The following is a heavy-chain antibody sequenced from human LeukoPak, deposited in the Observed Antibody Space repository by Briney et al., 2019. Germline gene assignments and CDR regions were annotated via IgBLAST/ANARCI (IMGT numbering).Heavy chain of an antibody. CDR1: GVSISSSIYY. CDR3: ANSDRFCSGGSCHVPDAFDI. D-gene: IGHD2-15*01. CDR2: IYYSGST. J-gene: IGHJ3*02. V-gene: IGHV4-39*01. Sequence: KASETLSLTCTVSGVSISSSIYYWGWIRQPPGKGLEWIGSIYYSGSTYYNPSLKSRVTISVDTSKNQFSLKLSSVTAADTAVYYCANSDRFCSGGSCHVPDAFDIWGQGTMVTVSS.